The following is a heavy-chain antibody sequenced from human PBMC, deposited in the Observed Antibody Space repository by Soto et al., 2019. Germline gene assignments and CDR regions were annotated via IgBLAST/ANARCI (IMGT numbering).Heavy chain of an antibody. CDR2: IYYSGST. D-gene: IGHD6-19*01. Sequence: QVQLQESGPGLVKPSETLSLTCTVSGGSISSYYWSWIRQPPGKGLEWIGYIYYSGSTNYNPSLKIRVTISVDTSKNPFSLKLSSVTAADTAVYYCARTIGWYGGYYFDYWGQGTLVTVSS. J-gene: IGHJ4*02. CDR3: ARTIGWYGGYYFDY. V-gene: IGHV4-59*01. CDR1: GGSISSYY.